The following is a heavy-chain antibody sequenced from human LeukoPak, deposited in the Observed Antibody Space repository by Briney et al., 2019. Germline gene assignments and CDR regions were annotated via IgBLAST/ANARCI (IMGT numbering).Heavy chain of an antibody. CDR1: GDSVSSNSGA. CDR3: ASSYYAGNSLDD. CDR2: TYYRSKWYN. V-gene: IGHV6-1*01. Sequence: SQTLSLTFAISGDSVSSNSGAWNWIRQSPSRGLEWLGRTYYRSKWYNDCAVSVKSRITINPDTSKNQFSLQLNSVTPEDTAVYYCASSYYAGNSLDDWGQGTLVTVSS. J-gene: IGHJ4*02. D-gene: IGHD4-23*01.